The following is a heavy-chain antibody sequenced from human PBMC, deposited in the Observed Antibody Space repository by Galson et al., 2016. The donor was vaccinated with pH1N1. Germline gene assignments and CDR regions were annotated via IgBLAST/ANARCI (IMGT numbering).Heavy chain of an antibody. CDR2: IKPDGSEI. Sequence: SLRLSCAASEFTFSTYWMNWVRQAPGEGLEWVANIKPDGSEIYYVDSVRGRFTISRDNAKKTVFLQMNGLRADDTAVYYCAAGRAGAGFDSWGQGTPVTVSS. D-gene: IGHD3-10*01. CDR3: AAGRAGAGFDS. CDR1: EFTFSTYW. V-gene: IGHV3-7*01. J-gene: IGHJ4*02.